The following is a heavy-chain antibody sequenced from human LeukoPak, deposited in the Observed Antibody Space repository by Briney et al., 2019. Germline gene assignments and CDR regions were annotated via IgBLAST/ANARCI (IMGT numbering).Heavy chain of an antibody. D-gene: IGHD6-13*01. J-gene: IGHJ5*02. CDR3: ARSPTAAGTGLDP. CDR2: IAPXDSYX. CDR1: GYSFTXXX. Sequence: GESLKISCKXXGYSFTXXXXXXXXXXXXXXXXXXGRIAPXDSYXNYXXXXXXXXTIXXXXSISTAYLQWSSLKASDTAMYYCARSPTAAGTGLDPWGQGTLVTVSS. V-gene: IGHV5-10-1*01.